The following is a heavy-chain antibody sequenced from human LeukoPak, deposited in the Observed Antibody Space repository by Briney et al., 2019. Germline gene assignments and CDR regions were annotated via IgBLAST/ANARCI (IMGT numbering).Heavy chain of an antibody. Sequence: TAGSLTLSCAPSGFTFSTYAMSWGRQAPGKGLGWVPAIRSGGGSTYYADCGKGRITNTKHNSKNTLYLQMNCLTAEDTAVYYWAADYIRGQGTLVTVSS. D-gene: IGHD4-11*01. J-gene: IGHJ4*02. V-gene: IGHV3-23*01. CDR3: AADYI. CDR2: IRSGGGST. CDR1: GFTFSTYA.